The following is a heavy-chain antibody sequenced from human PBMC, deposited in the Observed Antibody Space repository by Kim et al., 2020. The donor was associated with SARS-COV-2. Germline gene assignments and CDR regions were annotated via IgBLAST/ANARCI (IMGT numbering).Heavy chain of an antibody. CDR2: TWHDGRRD. Sequence: GGSLRLSCVVSGFTLSRYGMHWVRQAPGKGLEWVAVTWHDGRRDWYADSVKGRFTISRDNPKITLYLEVDSLRVEDTAVYYCARDLSSVYSSGWNIDHWG. CDR1: GFTLSRYG. D-gene: IGHD6-19*01. J-gene: IGHJ4*01. V-gene: IGHV3-33*01. CDR3: ARDLSSVYSSGWNIDH.